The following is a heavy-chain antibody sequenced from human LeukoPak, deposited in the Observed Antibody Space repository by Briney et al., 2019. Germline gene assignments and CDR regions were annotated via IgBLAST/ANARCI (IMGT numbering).Heavy chain of an antibody. CDR2: INQDGGEK. CDR3: ASNWDYVRGYGMDV. V-gene: IGHV3-7*01. J-gene: IGHJ6*02. D-gene: IGHD1-7*01. CDR1: GFTFSRHW. Sequence: PGGSLRLSCAASGFTFSRHWVSWVCQAPGKRLQWVANINQDGGEKHYVDSVRGRFTIFRDNVKNSLYLQMNSLRVEDSAVYYCASNWDYVRGYGMDVWGQGTTVTVSS.